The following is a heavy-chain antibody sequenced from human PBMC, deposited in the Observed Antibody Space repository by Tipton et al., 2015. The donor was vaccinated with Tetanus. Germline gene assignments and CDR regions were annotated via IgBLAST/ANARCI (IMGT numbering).Heavy chain of an antibody. CDR2: IYGGDSDT. V-gene: IGHV5-51*01. CDR3: ARHECPQCNFDY. Sequence: QLVQSGGEAKKPGESLKISCKASGYTFTTYWIAWLRQMPGKGLEWMGMIYGGDSDTRYIPSFQGQVTISADKSISTAYLQWSSLKASDTAMYFCARHECPQCNFDYWGQGALVTASS. CDR1: GYTFTTYW. J-gene: IGHJ4*02. D-gene: IGHD5/OR15-5a*01.